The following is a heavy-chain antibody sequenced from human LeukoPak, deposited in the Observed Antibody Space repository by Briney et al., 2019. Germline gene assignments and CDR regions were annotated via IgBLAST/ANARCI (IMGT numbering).Heavy chain of an antibody. CDR3: ARYDSRGSASTRFDY. V-gene: IGHV4-38-2*01. Sequence: SETLSLTCAVSGYSLGKNYYWGWIRPPPGKGLEWIGRIYGTGSTSYNPSLMNRVTMSVDTSKNHFSLKLTSVTAADTAVYYCARYDSRGSASTRFDYWGQGILVTISS. D-gene: IGHD3-16*01. CDR2: IYGTGST. J-gene: IGHJ4*02. CDR1: GYSLGKNYY.